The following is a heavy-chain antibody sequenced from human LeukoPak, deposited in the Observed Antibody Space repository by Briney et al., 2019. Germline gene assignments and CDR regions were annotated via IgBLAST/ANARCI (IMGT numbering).Heavy chain of an antibody. D-gene: IGHD2-2*01. V-gene: IGHV3-48*03. CDR2: ITTSGTTI. Sequence: GGSLRLSCAASGFTFSRYDMNWVRQAPGKGLEWVSHITTSGTTIYYADSVKGRFTISRDDAKSSLYLQMNSLRAEDTAVYYCARDSIVPLYLWCQGTLVTVSS. CDR3: ARDSIVPLYL. J-gene: IGHJ4*02. CDR1: GFTFSRYD.